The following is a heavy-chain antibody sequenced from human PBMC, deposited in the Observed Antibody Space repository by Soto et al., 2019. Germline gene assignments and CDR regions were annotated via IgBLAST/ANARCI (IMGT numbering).Heavy chain of an antibody. D-gene: IGHD3-16*01. V-gene: IGHV1-69*01. CDR2: IIPVFDKA. CDR3: ARLRRDWGDAFDL. J-gene: IGHJ3*01. Sequence: QVQLVQSGADVKTPGSSVKVSCKTSGGSFGSSAISWVRQAPAQGLEWMGEIIPVFDKANYAQNFQGRLTITADELPGTVLMELSSLRSEDTAVYFCARLRRDWGDAFDLWGLGTFVTVSS. CDR1: GGSFGSSA.